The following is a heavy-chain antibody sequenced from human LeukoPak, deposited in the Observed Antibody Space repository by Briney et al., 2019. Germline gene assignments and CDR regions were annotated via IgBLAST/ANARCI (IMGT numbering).Heavy chain of an antibody. J-gene: IGHJ3*02. D-gene: IGHD2-2*01. V-gene: IGHV3-33*01. Sequence: GGSLRLSCAASGFTFSSYGMHRVRQAPGKGLEWVAVIWYDGSNKYYADPVKGRFTISRDNSKNTLYLQMNSLRAEDTAVYYCARDGEYCSSTSCYAGDAFDIWGQGTMVTVSS. CDR1: GFTFSSYG. CDR2: IWYDGSNK. CDR3: ARDGEYCSSTSCYAGDAFDI.